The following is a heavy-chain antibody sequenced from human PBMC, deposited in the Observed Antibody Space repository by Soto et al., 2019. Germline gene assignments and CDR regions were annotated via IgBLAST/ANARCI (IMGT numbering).Heavy chain of an antibody. J-gene: IGHJ6*01. CDR1: GGTFNSHA. D-gene: IGHD6-13*01. Sequence: SVKVSCKASGGTFNSHAISWVRQAPGQGLEWMGGIIPIFSTANYAQKFQGRVTITADKSTSTAYMELSSLRSEDTAVYYCARAHSSTWRSAMQVWGQGTTVIVSS. CDR2: IIPIFSTA. CDR3: ARAHSSTWRSAMQV. V-gene: IGHV1-69*06.